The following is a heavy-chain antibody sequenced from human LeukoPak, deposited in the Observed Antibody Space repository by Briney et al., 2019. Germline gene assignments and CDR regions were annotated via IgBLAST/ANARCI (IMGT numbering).Heavy chain of an antibody. CDR2: ISGTSAIN. CDR3: ARGEEGYFDSGSYRPFDF. V-gene: IGHV3-48*04. D-gene: IGHD3-10*01. CDR1: DFTFRRHS. Sequence: GGSLRLSCAACDFTFRRHSMNWVRQPPAKGLEWGSYISGTSAINYSADSVEGRFTVSRDNAKSSLYLQMNSLRVEDTAVYYCARGEEGYFDSGSYRPFDFWGQGTLVIVSS. J-gene: IGHJ4*02.